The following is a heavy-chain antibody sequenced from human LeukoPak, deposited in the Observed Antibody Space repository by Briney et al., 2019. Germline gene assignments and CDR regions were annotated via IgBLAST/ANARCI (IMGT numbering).Heavy chain of an antibody. J-gene: IGHJ6*03. CDR1: GFTFSTYS. V-gene: IGHV3-21*01. CDR2: ISSSSSYI. D-gene: IGHD4-23*01. CDR3: ARDPIGGPYYYYMDV. Sequence: GGSLRLSCAASGFTFSTYSMNWVRQAPGKGLEWVSSISSSSSYIYYADSVKGRFTISRDNAKNSLYLQMNSLRAEDTAVYYCARDPIGGPYYYYMDVWGKGTTVTVSS.